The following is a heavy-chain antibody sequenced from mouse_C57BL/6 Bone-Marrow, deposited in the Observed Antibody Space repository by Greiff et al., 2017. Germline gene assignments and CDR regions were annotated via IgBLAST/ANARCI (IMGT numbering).Heavy chain of an antibody. CDR1: GYAFTSYG. Sequence: QVQLQQSGAELARPGASVKLSCKASGYAFTSYGISWVKQRTGQGLEWIGEIYPRSGNTYYNEKFKGKATLTADKSSSTAYMELRSLTSEDSAVYFCAREEYYYGSRRYFEVWGTGTTVTVSS. D-gene: IGHD1-1*01. CDR3: AREEYYYGSRRYFEV. J-gene: IGHJ1*03. CDR2: IYPRSGNT. V-gene: IGHV1-81*01.